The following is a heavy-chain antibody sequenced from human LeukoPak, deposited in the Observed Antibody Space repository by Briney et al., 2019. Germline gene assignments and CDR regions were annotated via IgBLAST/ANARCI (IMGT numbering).Heavy chain of an antibody. CDR2: INPSGGST. J-gene: IGHJ6*03. V-gene: IGHV1-46*01. CDR3: ARGPVAGTADYYYYYYMDV. D-gene: IGHD6-19*01. Sequence: ASVMVSCKASGYTFTSYYMHWVRQAPGQGLEWMGIINPSGGSTSYAQKFQGRVTITRNTSISTAYMELSSLRSEDTAVYYCARGPVAGTADYYYYYYMDVWGKGTTVTVSS. CDR1: GYTFTSYY.